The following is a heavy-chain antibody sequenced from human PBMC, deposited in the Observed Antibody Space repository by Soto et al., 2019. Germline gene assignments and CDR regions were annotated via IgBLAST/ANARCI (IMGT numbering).Heavy chain of an antibody. V-gene: IGHV1-2*02. Sequence: QVQLVQSGPEVKKPGASVKVSCKASGYSFTGYYIYWVRQAPGQGLEWMGWINPNNGVTTYAEKFQGRVTMTRDTSINTAYMELTRLTSNDTAVYFCAKDRDGIAARRYWLDPWGQGTLVTVSS. CDR3: AKDRDGIAARRYWLDP. CDR1: GYSFTGYY. J-gene: IGHJ5*02. CDR2: INPNNGVT. D-gene: IGHD6-6*01.